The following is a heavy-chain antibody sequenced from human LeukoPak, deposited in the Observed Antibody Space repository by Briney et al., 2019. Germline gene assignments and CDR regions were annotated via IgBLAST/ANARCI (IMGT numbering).Heavy chain of an antibody. CDR2: MNPNSGNT. CDR3: ARGRGPGGRVIWSGGDE. V-gene: IGHV1-8*01. D-gene: IGHD3-3*01. J-gene: IGHJ4*02. CDR1: VYTLTSYD. Sequence: ASVKVSFKASVYTLTSYDINWVRQATGQGLEWMRWMNPNSGNTGYAQKFQGRVTMTRNTSISTAYMKLSSVRSEDTAVYYCARGRGPGGRVIWSGGDEWGQGTLVTASS.